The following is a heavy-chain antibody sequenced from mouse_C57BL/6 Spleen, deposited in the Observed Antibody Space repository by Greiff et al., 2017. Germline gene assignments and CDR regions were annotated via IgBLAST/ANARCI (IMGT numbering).Heavy chain of an antibody. D-gene: IGHD1-1*01. Sequence: QVQLQQPGAELVMPGASVKLSCKASGYTFTSYWMHWVKQRPGQGLEWIGVIDPSDSYTNYNQKFKGKSTLTVDKSSSTAYMQLSSLTSEDSAVYYCARRGLRGAMDYWGQGTSVTVSS. V-gene: IGHV1-69*01. J-gene: IGHJ4*01. CDR2: IDPSDSYT. CDR3: ARRGLRGAMDY. CDR1: GYTFTSYW.